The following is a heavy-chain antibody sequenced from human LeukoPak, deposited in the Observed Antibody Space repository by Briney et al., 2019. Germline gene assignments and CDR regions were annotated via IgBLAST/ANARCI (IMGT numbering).Heavy chain of an antibody. J-gene: IGHJ5*02. D-gene: IGHD3-10*01. CDR3: ARVSITMVRGVIRWFDP. CDR2: ISAYNGNT. CDR1: GYTFTSYG. Sequence: ASVKVSCKASGYTFTSYGITWVRQAPGQGLEWMGWISAYNGNTNYAQKLQGRVTMTTDTSTSTAYMELRSLRSDDTAVYYCARVSITMVRGVIRWFDPWGQGTLVTVSS. V-gene: IGHV1-18*01.